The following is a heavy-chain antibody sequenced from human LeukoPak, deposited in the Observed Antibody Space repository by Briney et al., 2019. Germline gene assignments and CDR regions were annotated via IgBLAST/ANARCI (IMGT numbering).Heavy chain of an antibody. CDR1: GGSISSGDYY. CDR2: IYYSGST. Sequence: SETLSLTCTVSGGSISSGDYYWSWIRQPPGKGLEWIGYIYYSGSTFYNPSLKSRVTISVDTSKNQFSLKLSSVTAADTAVYYCARDWRVAYYYDSSGHPWGQGTLVTVPS. CDR3: ARDWRVAYYYDSSGHP. D-gene: IGHD3-22*01. V-gene: IGHV4-30-4*08. J-gene: IGHJ5*02.